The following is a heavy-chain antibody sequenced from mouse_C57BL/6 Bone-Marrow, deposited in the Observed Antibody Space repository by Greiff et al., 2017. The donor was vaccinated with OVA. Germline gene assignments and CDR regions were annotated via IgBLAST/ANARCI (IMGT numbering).Heavy chain of an antibody. CDR3: TTCGDYDEGAWFAY. V-gene: IGHV14-4*01. J-gene: IGHJ3*01. CDR2: IDPENGDT. Sequence: VQLQQSGAELVRPGASVKLSCTASGFNIKDDYMHWVKQRPEQGLEWIGWIDPENGDTEYASKFQGKATITADTSSNTAYLQLSSLTSEDTAVYYCTTCGDYDEGAWFAYWGQGTLVTVSA. CDR1: GFNIKDDY. D-gene: IGHD2-4*01.